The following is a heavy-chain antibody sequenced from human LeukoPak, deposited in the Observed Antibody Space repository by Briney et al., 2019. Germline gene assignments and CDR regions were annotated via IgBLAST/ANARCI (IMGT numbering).Heavy chain of an antibody. CDR1: GYTFTSYY. V-gene: IGHV1-46*01. CDR3: ARGGGIVGATLIFDF. CDR2: INPSCGRT. J-gene: IGHJ4*02. D-gene: IGHD1-26*01. Sequence: ASVKVSCKASGYTFTSYYMHWVRQAPGQGLEWMGRINPSCGRTSYAQKFLGRVTMTRDTSTSTVYMELSSLRSEDTAVYYCARGGGIVGATLIFDFWGQGTLVAVSS.